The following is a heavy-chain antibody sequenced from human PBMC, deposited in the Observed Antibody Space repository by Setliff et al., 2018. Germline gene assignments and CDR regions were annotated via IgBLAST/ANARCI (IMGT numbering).Heavy chain of an antibody. D-gene: IGHD3-22*01. J-gene: IGHJ4*02. CDR3: ARDGAGWYYYDSSGYYRYYFDY. V-gene: IGHV3-74*01. CDR2: INSDGSST. Sequence: GGSLRLSCAASGSTFSSYWMHWVRQAPGKGLVWVSRINSDGSSTSYADSVKGRFTISRDNAKNSLYLQMNSLRAEDTAVYYCARDGAGWYYYDSSGYYRYYFDYWGQGTLVTVSS. CDR1: GSTFSSYW.